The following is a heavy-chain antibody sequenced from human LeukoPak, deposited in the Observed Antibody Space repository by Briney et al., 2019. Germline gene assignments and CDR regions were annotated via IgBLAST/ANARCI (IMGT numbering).Heavy chain of an antibody. CDR1: GFTFSSYG. Sequence: PGGSLRLSCAASGFTFSSYGMHWVRQAPGKGLEWVAVISYDGSNKYYADSVKGRFTISRDNSKNTLYLQMNSLRAEDTAVYYCAREGPRGYSGYDPLFDYWGQGTLVTVSS. D-gene: IGHD5-12*01. CDR3: AREGPRGYSGYDPLFDY. V-gene: IGHV3-30*03. J-gene: IGHJ4*02. CDR2: ISYDGSNK.